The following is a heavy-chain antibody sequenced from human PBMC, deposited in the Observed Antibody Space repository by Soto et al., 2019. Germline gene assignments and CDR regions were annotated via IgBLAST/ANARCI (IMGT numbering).Heavy chain of an antibody. D-gene: IGHD3-22*01. V-gene: IGHV3-21*01. CDR3: ARGEVNYYDSSGYTPFDY. CDR1: GFTFTTYS. CDR2: VSSSSTYI. Sequence: EVQLVESGGGLVKPGGSLRLSCAASGFTFTTYSMNWVRQAPGKGLEWVSSVSSSSTYIYYADSLKGRFTISRDDAKDSLYLHMNSQRAEDTAIYYCARGEVNYYDSSGYTPFDYWGQGTLVTVSS. J-gene: IGHJ4*02.